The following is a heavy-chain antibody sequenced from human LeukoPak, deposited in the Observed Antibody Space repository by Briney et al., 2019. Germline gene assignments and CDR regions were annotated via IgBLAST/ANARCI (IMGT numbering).Heavy chain of an antibody. D-gene: IGHD2-15*01. CDR2: IISSSSYI. CDR3: ARDPQYCSGGSCYSFDY. J-gene: IGHJ4*02. Sequence: GGSLRLSCVASGFTFSNYWMHWVRQAPGKGLEWVSSIISSSSYIYYADSVKGRFTISRDNAKNSLYLQMNSLRAEDTAVYYCARDPQYCSGGSCYSFDYWGQGTLVTVSS. CDR1: GFTFSNYW. V-gene: IGHV3-21*01.